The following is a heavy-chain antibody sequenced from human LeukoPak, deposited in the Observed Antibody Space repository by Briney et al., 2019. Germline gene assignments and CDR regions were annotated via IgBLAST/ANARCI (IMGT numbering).Heavy chain of an antibody. CDR2: IRYDGSNK. CDR1: GFTFSSYG. CDR3: AKDRPTVVTFEV. Sequence: GGSLRLPCAASGFTFSSYGMHWVRQAPGKGLEWVAFIRYDGSNKYYADSVKGRFTISRDNSKNTLYLQMNSLRAEDTAVYFCAKDRPTVVTFEVWGKGTTVTVSS. D-gene: IGHD4-23*01. J-gene: IGHJ6*04. V-gene: IGHV3-30*02.